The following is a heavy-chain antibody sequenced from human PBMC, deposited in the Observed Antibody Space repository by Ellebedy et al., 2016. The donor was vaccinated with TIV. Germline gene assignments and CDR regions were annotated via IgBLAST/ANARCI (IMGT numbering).Heavy chain of an antibody. CDR3: ASDTGYSSSWEGGAPYYFDY. V-gene: IGHV1-2*02. D-gene: IGHD6-13*01. CDR1: GGTFSSYA. Sequence: ASVKVSCKASGGTFSSYAISWVRQAPGQGLEWMGWIHPNSGGTNYAQKFQGRVTVTRDMSISTAYMELSRLRSDDTAVYYCASDTGYSSSWEGGAPYYFDYWGQGTLVTVSS. J-gene: IGHJ4*02. CDR2: IHPNSGGT.